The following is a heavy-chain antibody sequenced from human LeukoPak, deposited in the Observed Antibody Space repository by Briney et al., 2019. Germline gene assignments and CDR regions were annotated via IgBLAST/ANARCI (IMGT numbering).Heavy chain of an antibody. CDR2: ISSSCSTI. CDR3: ATDCSSTSCYAGDY. V-gene: IGHV3-48*03. D-gene: IGHD2-2*01. J-gene: IGHJ4*02. Sequence: GGSLRLSCAASGFTFSSYEMNWVRQAPGKGLEWGSYISSSCSTIYYADSVKGRFTISRDNAKNSLYLQMNSLRAEDTAVYYCATDCSSTSCYAGDYWGQGTLVTVSS. CDR1: GFTFSSYE.